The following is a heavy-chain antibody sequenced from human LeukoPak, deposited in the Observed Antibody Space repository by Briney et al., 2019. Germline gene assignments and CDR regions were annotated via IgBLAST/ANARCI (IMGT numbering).Heavy chain of an antibody. CDR1: GYTLTELS. J-gene: IGHJ4*02. Sequence: PSVKASCKVSGYTLTELSMHWVRQAPGKGLEWMGGFDTEDGETIYAKKFQGRVTITEDTSTGTAYMELSSLRSEVTAVYYCARGQNMCLGQWGEGTLVTVPS. CDR3: ARGQNMCLGQ. V-gene: IGHV1-24*01. CDR2: FDTEDGET. D-gene: IGHD2/OR15-2a*01.